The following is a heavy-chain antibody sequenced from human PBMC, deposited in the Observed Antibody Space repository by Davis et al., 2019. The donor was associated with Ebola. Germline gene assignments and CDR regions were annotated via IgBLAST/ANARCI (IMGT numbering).Heavy chain of an antibody. CDR1: GFTVNNNF. D-gene: IGHD1-1*01. Sequence: PGGSLRLSCAASGFTVNNNFINWVRQAPGRGLEWVSITYSDGRTFYADSVKGRFTISRDNAKNSLYLQMNSLRAEDTAIYYCARAGTTGTTDWFDPWGQGTLVTVSS. V-gene: IGHV3-53*01. CDR3: ARAGTTGTTDWFDP. CDR2: TYSDGRT. J-gene: IGHJ5*02.